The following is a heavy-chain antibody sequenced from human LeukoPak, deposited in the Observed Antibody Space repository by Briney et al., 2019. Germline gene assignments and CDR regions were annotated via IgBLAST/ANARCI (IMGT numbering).Heavy chain of an antibody. CDR2: ISGDGGST. V-gene: IGHV3-43*02. D-gene: IGHD5/OR15-5a*01. CDR1: GFTFDDYA. J-gene: IGHJ6*02. Sequence: PGGSLRLSCAASGFTFDDYAMHWVRQSPGKGLEWVSLISGDGGSTYYADSVKGRFTISRDNSKNSLYLQMNSLRTEDPALYYCAKESVYYGMDVWGQGTTVTVSS. CDR3: AKESVYYGMDV.